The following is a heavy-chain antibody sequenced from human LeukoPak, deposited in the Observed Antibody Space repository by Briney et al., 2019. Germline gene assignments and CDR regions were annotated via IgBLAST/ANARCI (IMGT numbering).Heavy chain of an antibody. CDR1: GFTFSTYW. D-gene: IGHD6-6*01. Sequence: GGSLRLSCAASGFTFSTYWMHWVRQAPGEGRVWVALINSDGGVTNYADSVKGRFTISRDNAKNTLYLQMNSLRVDDTAVYYYTRGGSSPDYWGQGTLVSVS. CDR3: TRGGSSPDY. CDR2: INSDGGVT. J-gene: IGHJ4*02. V-gene: IGHV3-74*01.